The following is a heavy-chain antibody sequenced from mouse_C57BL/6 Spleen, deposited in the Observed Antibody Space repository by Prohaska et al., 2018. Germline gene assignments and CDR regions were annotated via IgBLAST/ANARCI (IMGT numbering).Heavy chain of an antibody. J-gene: IGHJ3*01. CDR3: ARSGTIYDGYYGAY. CDR2: INPSNGGT. D-gene: IGHD2-3*01. V-gene: IGHV1-53*01. Sequence: QVPLQQSGTELVKPGSSVKLSCNASGYTYNSHWMHWVKQTRAQGLEWIGNINPSNGGTNYNEKFKSKATLTVDKSSSTAYMQLSSLTSEDSAVYYCARSGTIYDGYYGAYWGQGTLVTVSA. CDR1: GYTYNSHW.